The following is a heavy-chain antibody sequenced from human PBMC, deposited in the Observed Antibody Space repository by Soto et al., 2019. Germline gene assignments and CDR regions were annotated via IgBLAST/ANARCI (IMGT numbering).Heavy chain of an antibody. D-gene: IGHD3-22*01. CDR1: GGSISRYY. Sequence: SETLSLTCTVSGGSISRYYWSWIRQPPGKGLEWIGYIYYSGSTHYNPSLKSRVTISVDTSENQFSLKLSSVTAADTAVYYCARDYYDSSRYSKGSFDSCDKGPMVTVST. CDR3: ARDYYDSSRYSKGSFDS. V-gene: IGHV4-59*01. CDR2: IYYSGST. J-gene: IGHJ5*01.